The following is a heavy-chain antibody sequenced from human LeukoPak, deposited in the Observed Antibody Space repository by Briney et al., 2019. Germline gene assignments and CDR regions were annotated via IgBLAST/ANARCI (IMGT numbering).Heavy chain of an antibody. J-gene: IGHJ5*02. CDR2: IYTSGST. D-gene: IGHD3-3*01. CDR3: ARGVTYYDFWSGYYRINWFDP. V-gene: IGHV4-4*07. Sequence: PSETLSLTCTVSGGSISSYYWSWIRQPAGKGLEWIGRIYTSGSTNYNPSLKSRVTMSVDTSKSQFSLKLSSVTAADTAVYYCARGVTYYDFWSGYYRINWFDPWGQGTLVTVSS. CDR1: GGSISSYY.